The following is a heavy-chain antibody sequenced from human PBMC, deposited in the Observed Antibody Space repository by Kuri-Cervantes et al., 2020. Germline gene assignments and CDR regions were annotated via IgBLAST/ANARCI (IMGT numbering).Heavy chain of an antibody. J-gene: IGHJ4*02. CDR2: ISAYNGNT. Sequence: ASVKVSCKASGYTFTSYGISWVRQAPGQGLEWMGWISAYNGNTNYAQKLQGRVTMTTDTSTRTAYMELRSLRSDDTAVYYCARVDDDYSNYPRFDYWGQGTLVTVSS. D-gene: IGHD4-11*01. CDR3: ARVDDDYSNYPRFDY. CDR1: GYTFTSYG. V-gene: IGHV1-18*01.